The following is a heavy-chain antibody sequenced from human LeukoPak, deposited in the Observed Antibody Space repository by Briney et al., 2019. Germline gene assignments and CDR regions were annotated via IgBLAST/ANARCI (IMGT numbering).Heavy chain of an antibody. D-gene: IGHD3-22*01. CDR1: GGSISSSNW. Sequence: PSETLSLTCAVSGGSISSSNWWSWVRQPPGKGLEWIGEIYHSGSTNYNPSLKSRVTISVDKSKNQFSLKLSSVTAADTAVYYCARVPGGDYYDSSGYLGTWGQGTLVTVSS. CDR2: IYHSGST. J-gene: IGHJ5*02. V-gene: IGHV4-4*02. CDR3: ARVPGGDYYDSSGYLGT.